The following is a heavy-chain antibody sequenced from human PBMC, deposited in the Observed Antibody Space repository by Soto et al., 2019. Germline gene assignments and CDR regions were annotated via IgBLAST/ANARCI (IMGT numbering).Heavy chain of an antibody. V-gene: IGHV4-34*01. J-gene: IGHJ4*02. D-gene: IGHD2-15*01. CDR2: INHSGST. Sequence: PSETLSLTCAVYGGSFSGYYWSWIRQPPGKGLEWIGEINHSGSTNYNPSLKSRVTISVDTSKNQFSLNVSSVTAADTAVYYCARLPHCNIDGCIFDSWGQGIRVTVSS. CDR1: GGSFSGYY. CDR3: ARLPHCNIDGCIFDS.